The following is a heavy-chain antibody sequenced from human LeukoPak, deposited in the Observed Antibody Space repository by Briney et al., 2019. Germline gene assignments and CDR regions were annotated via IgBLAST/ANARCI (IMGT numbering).Heavy chain of an antibody. CDR3: ARGGPFDC. J-gene: IGHJ5*01. CDR1: GYTLTELS. D-gene: IGHD3-16*01. Sequence: ASVKVSCKVSGYTLTELSMHWVRQAPGKGLEWMGRISTTTGSPTYAQGFTGRFVFSLDTSVSTAYLQLSSLNTEDTAVYYCARGGPFDCWGQGTLVTVSS. V-gene: IGHV7-4-1*02. CDR2: ISTTTGSP.